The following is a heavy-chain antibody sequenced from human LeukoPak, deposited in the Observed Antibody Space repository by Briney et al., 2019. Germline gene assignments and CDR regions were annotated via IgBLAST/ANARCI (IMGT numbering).Heavy chain of an antibody. CDR3: ATSRRGFGGLWGY. CDR1: GFTFSSYE. D-gene: IGHD3-10*01. CDR2: INSGGSTI. V-gene: IGHV3-48*03. J-gene: IGHJ4*02. Sequence: GGSLRLSCAASGFTFSSYEMNWVRQAPGKGLEWVSYINSGGSTIYYADSVKGRFTISRDNAKKSLYLQMNSLRTEDTAVYYCATSRRGFGGLWGYWGQGTLVTVSS.